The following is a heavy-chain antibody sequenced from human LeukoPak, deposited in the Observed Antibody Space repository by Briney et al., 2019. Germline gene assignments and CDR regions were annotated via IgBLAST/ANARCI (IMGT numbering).Heavy chain of an antibody. CDR1: GFTFSSYA. J-gene: IGHJ4*02. CDR3: AKNGCSSTSCSPAYYFDY. Sequence: GGSLRLSCAASGFTFSSYAMSWVRQAPGKGLEWVSGISGSGGSTYYPDSVKGRFTTSRDNSKNTLYLQMNSLRAEDTAVYYCAKNGCSSTSCSPAYYFDYWGQGTLVTVSS. V-gene: IGHV3-23*01. CDR2: ISGSGGST. D-gene: IGHD2-2*01.